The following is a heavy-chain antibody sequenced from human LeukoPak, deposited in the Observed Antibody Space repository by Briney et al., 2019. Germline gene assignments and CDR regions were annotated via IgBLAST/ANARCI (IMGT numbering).Heavy chain of an antibody. Sequence: PSETLSLTCTVSGGSISSYYWSWIRQPPGKGLEWIGYIYYSGSTNYNPSLKSRVTISVDTCKNQFSLKLSSVTAADTAVYYCAGAPGCSSTSCHSYSFDYWGQGTLVTVSS. D-gene: IGHD2-2*01. CDR1: GGSISSYY. V-gene: IGHV4-59*01. CDR3: AGAPGCSSTSCHSYSFDY. J-gene: IGHJ4*02. CDR2: IYYSGST.